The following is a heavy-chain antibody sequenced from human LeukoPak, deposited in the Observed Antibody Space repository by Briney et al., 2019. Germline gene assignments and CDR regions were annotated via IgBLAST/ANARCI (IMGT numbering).Heavy chain of an antibody. CDR1: GGSFSGYY. J-gene: IGHJ3*02. CDR2: INHSGST. CDR3: AGAGPRFVTRAFDI. D-gene: IGHD1-14*01. Sequence: SETLSLTCAVYGGSFSGYYWSWIRQPPGKGLEWIGEINHSGSTNYNPSLKSRVTISVDTSKNQFSLKLSSVTAADTAVYYCAGAGPRFVTRAFDIWGQGTMVTVSS. V-gene: IGHV4-34*01.